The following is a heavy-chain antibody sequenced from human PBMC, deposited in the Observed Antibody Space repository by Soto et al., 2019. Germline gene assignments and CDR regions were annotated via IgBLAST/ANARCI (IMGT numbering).Heavy chain of an antibody. CDR2: IYHSGST. CDR1: GDSISSSNW. D-gene: IGHD3-22*01. Sequence: SETLSLTCAVSGDSISSSNWWIWVRQPPGKGLEWIGEIYHSGSTNYNPSLKSRVTISVDKSKNQFSLKLSSVTAADTAVYYCARWSVTMIVVVSDAFDIWGQGIMVPSPQ. J-gene: IGHJ3*02. CDR3: ARWSVTMIVVVSDAFDI. V-gene: IGHV4-4*02.